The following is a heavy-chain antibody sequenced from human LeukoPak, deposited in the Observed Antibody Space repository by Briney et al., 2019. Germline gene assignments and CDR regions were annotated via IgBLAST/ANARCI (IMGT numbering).Heavy chain of an antibody. Sequence: SQTLSLTCTVSGGSISSGSYYWSWIRQPAGKGLEWIGRIYTSGSTNYNPSLKSRVTISVDTSKNQFSLKLSSVTAADTAVYYCARAPPIVGAPGFDYWGQGTLVTVSS. J-gene: IGHJ4*02. CDR1: GGSISSGSYY. V-gene: IGHV4-61*02. CDR3: ARAPPIVGAPGFDY. CDR2: IYTSGST. D-gene: IGHD1-26*01.